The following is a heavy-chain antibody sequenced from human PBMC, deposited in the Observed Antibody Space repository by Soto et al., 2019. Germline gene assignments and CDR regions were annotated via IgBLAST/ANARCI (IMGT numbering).Heavy chain of an antibody. CDR2: ISSSSSYI. Sequence: EVQLVESGGGLVKPGGSLRLSCAASGFTFSSYSMNWVRQAPGKGLEWVSSISSSSSYIYYADSVKGRFTISRDNAKNSLYLQMNSLRAEDTAVYYCARGTLLRGAFDYWGQGTLVTVSS. D-gene: IGHD2-15*01. CDR1: GFTFSSYS. CDR3: ARGTLLRGAFDY. V-gene: IGHV3-21*01. J-gene: IGHJ4*02.